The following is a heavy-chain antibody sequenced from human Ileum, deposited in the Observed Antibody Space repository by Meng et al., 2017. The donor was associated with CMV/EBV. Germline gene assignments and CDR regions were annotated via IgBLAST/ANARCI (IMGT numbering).Heavy chain of an antibody. CDR3: TRGGEVHSAKFDY. J-gene: IGHJ4*02. Sequence: KSSGYSFTTVGINEVREAPGQRLEWMGWINTSAANSTNAQGYTGRVVFSLDTSVSTAYLQINNHRAEDTDVYYCTRGGEVHSAKFDYWGQGTLVTVSS. V-gene: IGHV7-4-1*02. D-gene: IGHD2-21*01. CDR2: INTSAANS. CDR1: GYSFTTVG.